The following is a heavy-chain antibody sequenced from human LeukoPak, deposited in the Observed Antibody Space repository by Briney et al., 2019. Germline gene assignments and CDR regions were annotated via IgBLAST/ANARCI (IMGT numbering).Heavy chain of an antibody. CDR1: GFSFSNYW. Sequence: GGSLRLSCAASGFSFSNYWMSWVRQAPGKGLEWVANIQQDGSEIYYVDSVKGRFTISRGNAKNSLYLQMNSLRAEDTAVYYCAKSGLVATTYYYYVMDVWGQGTTVTVSS. D-gene: IGHD5-12*01. CDR2: IQQDGSEI. V-gene: IGHV3-7*03. CDR3: AKSGLVATTYYYYVMDV. J-gene: IGHJ6*02.